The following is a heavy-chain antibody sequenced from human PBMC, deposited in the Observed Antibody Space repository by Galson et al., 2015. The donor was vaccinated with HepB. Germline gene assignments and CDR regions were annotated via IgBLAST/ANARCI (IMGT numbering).Heavy chain of an antibody. V-gene: IGHV1-18*01. CDR1: GYTFTSYG. CDR3: ARVVGATFHFDY. D-gene: IGHD1-26*01. Sequence: SVKVSCKASGYTFTSYGISWVRQAPGQGLEWMGWISAYNGNTNYAQKLQGRVTMTTDTSTSTVYMELRSLRSDDTAVYYCARVVGATFHFDYWGQGTQVTVSS. CDR2: ISAYNGNT. J-gene: IGHJ4*02.